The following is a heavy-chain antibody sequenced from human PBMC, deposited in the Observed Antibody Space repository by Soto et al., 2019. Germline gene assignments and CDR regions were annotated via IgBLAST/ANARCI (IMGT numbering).Heavy chain of an antibody. CDR2: ISAYNGNT. V-gene: IGHV1-18*01. Sequence: QVKLVKCGAAVKKPGASVRVSCKASGYTLTSYGISWVRQAPGQGLEWMGWISAYNGNTNYAQKLQCRVTMTTDTSTSTAYMELRCLRSDDTAVYYCARDLAYGGPFDYWGQGTLVTVSS. J-gene: IGHJ4*02. CDR1: GYTLTSYG. D-gene: IGHD4-17*01. CDR3: ARDLAYGGPFDY.